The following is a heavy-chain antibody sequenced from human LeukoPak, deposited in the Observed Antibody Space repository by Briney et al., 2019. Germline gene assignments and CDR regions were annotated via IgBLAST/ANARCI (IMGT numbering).Heavy chain of an antibody. V-gene: IGHV3-66*01. CDR3: ARSGGSGSYYIGY. D-gene: IGHD3-10*01. Sequence: GGSLRLSCAASGFTVSSNYMSWVRQASGKGLEWVSVIYSGGSTYYADSVKGRFTISRDNSKNTLYLQMNSLRAEDTAVYYCARSGGSGSYYIGYWGQGTLVTVSS. CDR2: IYSGGST. J-gene: IGHJ4*02. CDR1: GFTVSSNY.